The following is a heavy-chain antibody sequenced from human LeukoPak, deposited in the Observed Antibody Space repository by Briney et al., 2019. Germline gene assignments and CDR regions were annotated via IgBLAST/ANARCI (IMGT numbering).Heavy chain of an antibody. CDR1: GYTISSYA. D-gene: IGHD5-18*01. Sequence: GGSLTLTCVASGYTISSYAMRCVRQAPRERLEWFTVIIGSDYSTYYEDSVKGRFTISRENSKNTLYLQMNSLRAEDTAVYYCAKDLGDSYGHEIFDYRGQGTLVTVSS. J-gene: IGHJ4*02. CDR3: AKDLGDSYGHEIFDY. CDR2: IIGSDYST. V-gene: IGHV3-23*02.